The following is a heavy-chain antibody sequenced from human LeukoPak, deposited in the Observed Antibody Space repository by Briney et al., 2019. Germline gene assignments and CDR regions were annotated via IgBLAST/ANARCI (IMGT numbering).Heavy chain of an antibody. CDR3: ARGTILYCSSTSCPMAY. J-gene: IGHJ4*02. Sequence: PSGTLSLTCAVSGGSISSSNRWSWVRQPPGKGLEWIGEIYHSGSTNYNPSLKSRVTISVDKSKNQFSLKLSSVTAADTAVYYCARGTILYCSSTSCPMAYWGQGTLVTVSS. V-gene: IGHV4-4*02. CDR1: GGSISSSNR. CDR2: IYHSGST. D-gene: IGHD2-2*01.